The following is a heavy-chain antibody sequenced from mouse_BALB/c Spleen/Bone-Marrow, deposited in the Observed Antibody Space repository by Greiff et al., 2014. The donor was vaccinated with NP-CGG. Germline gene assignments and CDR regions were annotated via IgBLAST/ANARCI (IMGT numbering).Heavy chain of an antibody. CDR3: ARVYGWYFDV. V-gene: IGHV5-6-3*01. Sequence: EVQLVESGGGLVPPGGSLKLSCVASGFTFSSYGMSWVRQTPDKRLELVATINNNGGSTYYPDSVKGQFTISRDNAKNTLYLQMSSLKSEDTAMYYCARVYGWYFDVWGAGTTVTVSS. CDR2: INNNGGST. CDR1: GFTFSSYG. D-gene: IGHD1-1*01. J-gene: IGHJ1*01.